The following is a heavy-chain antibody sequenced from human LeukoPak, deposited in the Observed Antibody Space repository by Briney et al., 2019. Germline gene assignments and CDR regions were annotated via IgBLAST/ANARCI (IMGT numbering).Heavy chain of an antibody. CDR1: GGTFSSCA. D-gene: IGHD5-24*01. CDR3: ARDKRWLQLDDAFDI. CDR2: IIPIFGTA. Sequence: ASVKVSCKASGGTFSSCAISWVRQAPGQGLEWMGGIIPIFGTANYAQKFQGRVTITTDESTSTAYMELSSLRSEDTAVYYCARDKRWLQLDDAFDIWGQGTMVTVSS. J-gene: IGHJ3*02. V-gene: IGHV1-69*05.